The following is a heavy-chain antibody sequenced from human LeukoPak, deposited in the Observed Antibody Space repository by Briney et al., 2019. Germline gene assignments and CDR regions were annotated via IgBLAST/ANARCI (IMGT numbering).Heavy chain of an antibody. CDR3: AARIRYSNYVGGWFDP. Sequence: ASVKVSCKVSGYTLTELSMHWVRQAPGKGLEGMGGFDPEDGETIYAQKFQGRVTMTEDTSTDTAYMELSSLRSEDTAVYYCAARIRYSNYVGGWFDPWGQGTLVTVSS. V-gene: IGHV1-24*01. CDR2: FDPEDGET. CDR1: GYTLTELS. J-gene: IGHJ5*02. D-gene: IGHD4-11*01.